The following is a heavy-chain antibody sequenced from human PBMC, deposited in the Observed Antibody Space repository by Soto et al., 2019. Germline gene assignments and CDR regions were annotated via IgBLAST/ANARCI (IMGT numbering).Heavy chain of an antibody. CDR1: GYSFTSYW. D-gene: IGHD3-3*01. J-gene: IGHJ6*03. V-gene: IGHV5-51*01. Sequence: GESLKISCKGSGYSFTSYWIGWVRQMPGKGLEWMGIIYPGDSDTRYSPSFQGQVTISADKCISTAYLQWSSLKASDTAMYYCARHPVIAIFGVASYYMDVWGKGTTVTVSS. CDR3: ARHPVIAIFGVASYYMDV. CDR2: IYPGDSDT.